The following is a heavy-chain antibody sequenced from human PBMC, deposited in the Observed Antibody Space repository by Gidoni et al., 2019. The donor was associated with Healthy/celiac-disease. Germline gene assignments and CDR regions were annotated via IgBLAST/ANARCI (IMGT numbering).Heavy chain of an antibody. CDR3: ARGEEDYYGMDV. J-gene: IGHJ6*02. CDR2: INHSGST. CDR1: GGSLSGYY. Sequence: QVQLQQWGAGLLKPSETLSLTCAVYGGSLSGYYWSWIRQPPGKGLEWIGEINHSGSTNYNPSLKSRVTISVDTSKNQFSLKLSSVTAADTAVYYCARGEEDYYGMDVWGQGTTVTVSS. V-gene: IGHV4-34*01.